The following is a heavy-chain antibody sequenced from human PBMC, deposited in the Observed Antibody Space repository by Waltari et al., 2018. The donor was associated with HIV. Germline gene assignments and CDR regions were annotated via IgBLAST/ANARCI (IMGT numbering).Heavy chain of an antibody. V-gene: IGHV3-9*01. CDR1: GFPFDDYA. CDR2: ISWNSGSI. Sequence: EVHLVESGGGLVQPGRSLRLSCAASGFPFDDYAIPWVRQAPGKGLEWVSGISWNSGSIGYADSVKGRFTISRDNAKNSLYLQMNSLRDEDTALYYCAKESMAGLYYYYGMDVWGQGTTVTVSS. D-gene: IGHD6-19*01. J-gene: IGHJ6*02. CDR3: AKESMAGLYYYYGMDV.